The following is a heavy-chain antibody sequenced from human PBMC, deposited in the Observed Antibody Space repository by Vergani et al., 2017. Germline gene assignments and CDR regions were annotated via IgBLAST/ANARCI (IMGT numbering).Heavy chain of an antibody. Sequence: QVQLVESGGGVVQPGGSLRLSCAASGFTFSSYGMHLVRPAPGKGLEGVAFIRYDGSNKYYADSLKGRFTISRDNSKNTLYLQMNSLRAEDTAVYYCAKEGYGDYFVHAFDIWGQGTMVTVSS. CDR3: AKEGYGDYFVHAFDI. D-gene: IGHD4-17*01. J-gene: IGHJ3*02. CDR2: IRYDGSNK. CDR1: GFTFSSYG. V-gene: IGHV3-30*02.